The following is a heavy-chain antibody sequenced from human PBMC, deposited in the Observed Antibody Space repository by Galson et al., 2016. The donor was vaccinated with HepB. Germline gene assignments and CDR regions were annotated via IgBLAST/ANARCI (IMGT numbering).Heavy chain of an antibody. V-gene: IGHV4-39*01. D-gene: IGHD3-22*01. J-gene: IGHJ5*02. Sequence: LSLTCTVSNGSITNKNYYWGWIRQSPGKGLEWLGNMFYRRSTWSTYHNPSLKSRVTISVDTSKNQSSLRLSSVTAADTAVYYCARHLTAGDDDSFFPPSSDNWFDPWGPGTLVTVSS. CDR2: MFYRRSTWST. CDR3: ARHLTAGDDDSFFPPSSDNWFDP. CDR1: NGSITNKNYY.